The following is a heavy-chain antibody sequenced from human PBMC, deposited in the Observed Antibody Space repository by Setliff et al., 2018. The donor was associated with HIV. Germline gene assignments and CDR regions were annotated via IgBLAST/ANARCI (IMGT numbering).Heavy chain of an antibody. CDR3: ARRLVVVAAEDYFDS. J-gene: IGHJ4*02. CDR2: IYYNGDT. V-gene: IGHV4-39*01. D-gene: IGHD2-15*01. Sequence: SETLSLTCSVSGDSISNSAYFWGWIRQPSGKGLEYIGSIYYNGDTYYNPSLKSRVTISVDTSNNQFSLKLRSVTAADTAVYYCARRLVVVAAEDYFDSWGQGALVTVSS. CDR1: GDSISNSAYF.